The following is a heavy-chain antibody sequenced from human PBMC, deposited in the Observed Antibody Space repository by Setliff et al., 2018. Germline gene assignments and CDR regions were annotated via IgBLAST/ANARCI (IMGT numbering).Heavy chain of an antibody. CDR3: ARTQKPGFDWFDP. Sequence: LGGSLRLSCAASGFIFDDYGMSWVRQAPGKGLEWVSGLSRNGGSTGYSDSVKGRFIISRDNAKNSLYLQMNSLRAEDTALYYCARTQKPGFDWFDPWGQGTLVTVSS. V-gene: IGHV3-20*04. CDR2: LSRNGGST. J-gene: IGHJ5*02. D-gene: IGHD3-10*01. CDR1: GFIFDDYG.